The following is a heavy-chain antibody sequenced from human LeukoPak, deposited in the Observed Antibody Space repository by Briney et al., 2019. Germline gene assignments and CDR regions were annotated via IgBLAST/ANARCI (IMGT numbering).Heavy chain of an antibody. CDR3: AKAGYFDWLLLGLDY. D-gene: IGHD3-9*01. CDR1: GFTFSSYG. V-gene: IGHV3-23*01. CDR2: ISGSGGST. J-gene: IGHJ4*02. Sequence: GGSLRLSCAASGFTFSSYGMSWVRQAPGKGLEWVSAISGSGGSTYYADSVKGRFTISRDNSKNTLYLQMNSLRAEDTAVYYCAKAGYFDWLLLGLDYWGQGTLATVSS.